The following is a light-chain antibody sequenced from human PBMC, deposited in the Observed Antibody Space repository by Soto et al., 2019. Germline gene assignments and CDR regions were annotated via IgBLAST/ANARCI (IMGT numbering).Light chain of an antibody. J-gene: IGLJ1*01. CDR1: SSDVGGYNY. Sequence: QSALTQPPSASGSPGQSVTISCTGTSSDVGGYNYVSWYQQHPGKAPKFIIYDVSKRPSGVPDRFSGSKSGNTASLTVSGLPAEDEADYYCSSYAGSNSYVFGTGTKLTVL. CDR2: DVS. V-gene: IGLV2-8*01. CDR3: SSYAGSNSYV.